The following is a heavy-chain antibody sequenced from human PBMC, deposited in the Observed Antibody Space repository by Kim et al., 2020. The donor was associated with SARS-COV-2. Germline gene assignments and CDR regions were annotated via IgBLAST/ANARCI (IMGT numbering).Heavy chain of an antibody. CDR3: AKDRITMSRRGHLDY. V-gene: IGHV3-30*18. CDR1: GFTFSTYG. Sequence: GGSLRLSCAASGFTFSTYGMHWVRQAPGKGLEWVSVMAYDGSNKYYAEPVKGRFTISRDNSKNTLYLQMDSLRAEDTAMYYCAKDRITMSRRGHLDYWGQGTLVTVSS. CDR2: MAYDGSNK. D-gene: IGHD3-22*01. J-gene: IGHJ4*02.